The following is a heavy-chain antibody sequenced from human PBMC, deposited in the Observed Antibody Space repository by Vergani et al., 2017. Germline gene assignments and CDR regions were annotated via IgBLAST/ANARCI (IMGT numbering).Heavy chain of an antibody. D-gene: IGHD4-11*01. V-gene: IGHV1-69*01. Sequence: QVQLVQSGAEVKKTGSSVKVSCKASGGTFSSYAISWVRQAPGQRHEWMGGIIPIFGTANYAQKFQGRVTITADESTSTAYMELSSLRSEDTAVYYCARDIHYSNGYNWFDPWGQGTLVTVSS. J-gene: IGHJ5*02. CDR3: ARDIHYSNGYNWFDP. CDR2: IIPIFGTA. CDR1: GGTFSSYA.